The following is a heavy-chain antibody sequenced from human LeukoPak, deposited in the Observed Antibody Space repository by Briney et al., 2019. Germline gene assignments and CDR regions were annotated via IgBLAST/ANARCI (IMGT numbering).Heavy chain of an antibody. CDR1: GFTFSNYA. Sequence: PGGSLRLSCSASGFTFSNYAIHWVPQAPGKGLEYVSTISDNGGNTNYADSVKGRFTISRDNSKNTLYLQMSSLRPEDTAVYYCVKAAGSWYGYFDYWGQGTLVTVSS. V-gene: IGHV3-64D*06. J-gene: IGHJ4*02. CDR3: VKAAGSWYGYFDY. CDR2: ISDNGGNT. D-gene: IGHD6-13*01.